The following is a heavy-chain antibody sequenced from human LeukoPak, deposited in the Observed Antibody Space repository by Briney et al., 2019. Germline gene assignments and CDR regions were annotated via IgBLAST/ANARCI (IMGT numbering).Heavy chain of an antibody. CDR1: GFTFSSYW. V-gene: IGHV3-7*01. CDR2: IKQDGSEK. Sequence: GGSLRLSCAASGFTFSSYWMSWVRQAPGKGLEWVANIKQDGSEKYYVDSVKGRFTISRDNAKNSLYLQMNSLRAEDTAVYYCARAGYSSGWSRVGYYYYYYMDVWGKGTTVTISS. D-gene: IGHD6-19*01. J-gene: IGHJ6*03. CDR3: ARAGYSSGWSRVGYYYYYYMDV.